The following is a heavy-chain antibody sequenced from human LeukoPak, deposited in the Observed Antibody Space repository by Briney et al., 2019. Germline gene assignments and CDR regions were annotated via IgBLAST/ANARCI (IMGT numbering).Heavy chain of an antibody. Sequence: SETLSLTCAVSGGSISSGGYSWSWIRQHPGKGLEWIGYIYYSGSSYYNPSLRSRVTISVDTSKNHFSLKLSSVTAADTAVYYCARNRDGYNSFDYWGQGTLVTVSS. CDR2: IYYSGSS. V-gene: IGHV4-31*11. J-gene: IGHJ4*02. CDR1: GGSISSGGYS. CDR3: ARNRDGYNSFDY. D-gene: IGHD5-24*01.